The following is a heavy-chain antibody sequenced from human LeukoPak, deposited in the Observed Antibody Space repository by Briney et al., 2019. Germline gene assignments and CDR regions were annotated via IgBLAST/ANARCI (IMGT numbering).Heavy chain of an antibody. Sequence: PSETLSLTXAVYGGSFSGYYWSWIRQPPGKGLEGIGEINLSGSTNYNPSFKSRVTISVDTSKNQFSLKLSSVTAADTAVYYCARVSMVRGVKPLDYWGQGTLVTVSS. CDR1: GGSFSGYY. V-gene: IGHV4-34*01. CDR3: ARVSMVRGVKPLDY. D-gene: IGHD3-10*01. J-gene: IGHJ4*02. CDR2: INLSGST.